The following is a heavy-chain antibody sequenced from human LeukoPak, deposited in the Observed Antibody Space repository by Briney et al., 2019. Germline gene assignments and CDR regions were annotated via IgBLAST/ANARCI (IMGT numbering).Heavy chain of an antibody. Sequence: GGSLRLSCAASGFAFNTYAMHWVRQAPGQGLEWVALIWHDGSHKFYSNSVRGQFTISRDNSKNTVSLQMNNLRPVDTAVYYCAGEIFGSGSYPDFWGQGTLVTVSS. CDR1: GFAFNTYA. CDR3: AGEIFGSGSYPDF. J-gene: IGHJ4*02. CDR2: IWHDGSHK. V-gene: IGHV3-33*01. D-gene: IGHD3-10*01.